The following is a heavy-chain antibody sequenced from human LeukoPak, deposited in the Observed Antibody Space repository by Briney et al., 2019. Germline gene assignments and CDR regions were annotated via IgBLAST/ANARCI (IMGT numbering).Heavy chain of an antibody. D-gene: IGHD2-2*01. V-gene: IGHV1-69*04. CDR1: GGTFSSYA. Sequence: ASVKVSCKASGGTFSSYAISWVRQAPGQGLGWMGRIIPILGIANYAQKFQGRVTITADKSTSTAYMELSSLRSEDTAVYYCARGRPAPSDYWGQGTLVTVSS. J-gene: IGHJ4*02. CDR2: IIPILGIA. CDR3: ARGRPAPSDY.